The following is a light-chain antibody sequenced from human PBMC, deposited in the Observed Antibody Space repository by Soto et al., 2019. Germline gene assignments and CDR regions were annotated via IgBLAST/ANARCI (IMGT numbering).Light chain of an antibody. V-gene: IGKV1-39*01. Sequence: DIQMTQSPSSLSASVGDRVTITCRASQSISSYLNWYQPKLGKAPKLLIYAASSLQSGVPSRFSGSGSGTDFTLTISSLQPEDFATYYCQQSYSTPFTFGQGTRLEIK. CDR2: AAS. J-gene: IGKJ5*01. CDR3: QQSYSTPFT. CDR1: QSISSY.